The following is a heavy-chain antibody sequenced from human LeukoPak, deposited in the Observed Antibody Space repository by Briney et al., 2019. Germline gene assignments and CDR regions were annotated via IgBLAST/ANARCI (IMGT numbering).Heavy chain of an antibody. CDR3: ARVEPVDTPMADAFDI. CDR1: GFTFSSYS. CDR2: ISSSSSYI. J-gene: IGHJ3*02. Sequence: GGSLRLSCAASGFTFSSYSMNLVRQAPGKGLEWVSSISSSSSYIYYADSVKGRFTIFRDNAKNSLYLQMNSLRAEDTAVYYCARVEPVDTPMADAFDIWGQGTMVTVSS. D-gene: IGHD5-18*01. V-gene: IGHV3-21*01.